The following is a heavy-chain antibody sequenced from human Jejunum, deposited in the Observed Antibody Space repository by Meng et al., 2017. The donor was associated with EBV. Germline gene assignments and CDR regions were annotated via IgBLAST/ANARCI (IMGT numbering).Heavy chain of an antibody. V-gene: IGHV3-74*01. Sequence: GSGDSLLRLGGSLIRCVVASGFNLWPHWMQWVRQAPGNGLVWVSRITSDGSGTAYADSVKGRFTISRDKAKNTLFLQMNSLRAEDTAVYYCARRGLNSDLRGLDYWGHGALVTVSS. D-gene: IGHD3/OR15-3a*01. CDR1: GFNLWPHW. CDR2: ITSDGSGT. J-gene: IGHJ4*01. CDR3: ARRGLNSDLRGLDY.